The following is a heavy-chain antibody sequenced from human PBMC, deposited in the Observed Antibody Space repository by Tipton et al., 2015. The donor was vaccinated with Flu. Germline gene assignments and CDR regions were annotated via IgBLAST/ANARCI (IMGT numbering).Heavy chain of an antibody. J-gene: IGHJ4*02. V-gene: IGHV3-48*04. Sequence: SLRLSCAASGFTFSSYSMNWVRQAPGKGLEWVSYISSSSSTIYYADSVKGRFTISRDNAKNSLYLQMNSLRAEDTAVYYCARDRRVFEAFFDYWGQGTLVTVSS. CDR1: GFTFSSYS. CDR3: ARDRRVFEAFFDY. CDR2: ISSSSSTI.